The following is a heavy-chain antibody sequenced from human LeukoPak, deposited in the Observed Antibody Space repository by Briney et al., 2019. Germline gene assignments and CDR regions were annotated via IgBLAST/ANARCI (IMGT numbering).Heavy chain of an antibody. CDR3: AGSGSYYYYYMDV. Sequence: SETLSLTCTVSGDSISGFYWSWIRQPPGKGLEWIGYIYYSGSTNYNPSLKSRVTISVDTSKNQFSLKLSSVTAADTAVYYCAGSGSYYYYYMDVWGKGTTVTISS. CDR2: IYYSGST. D-gene: IGHD1-26*01. J-gene: IGHJ6*03. V-gene: IGHV4-59*01. CDR1: GDSISGFY.